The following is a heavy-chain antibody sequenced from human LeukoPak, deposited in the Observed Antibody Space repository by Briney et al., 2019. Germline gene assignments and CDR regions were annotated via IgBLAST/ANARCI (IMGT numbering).Heavy chain of an antibody. V-gene: IGHV4-39*01. D-gene: IGHD2-21*02. CDR3: ARRTAYCGGDCPYYFDY. J-gene: IGHJ4*02. Sequence: SETLSLTCTVSGGSISSSSYYWGWIRQPPGKGLEWIGSIYYSGSTYYNPSLKSRVTISVDTSKNQFSLKLSSVTAADTAVYYCARRTAYCGGDCPYYFDYWGQGTLVTVSS. CDR2: IYYSGST. CDR1: GGSISSSSYY.